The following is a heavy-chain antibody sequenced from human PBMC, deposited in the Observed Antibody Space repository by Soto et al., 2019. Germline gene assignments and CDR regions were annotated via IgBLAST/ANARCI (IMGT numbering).Heavy chain of an antibody. Sequence: GASVKVSCKASGYTFSNYGMTWVRQAPGQGLEWMGWISVYRGDTNYAQKFQGRVTMTTDTSTRTVYMELRSLTSDDTAVYYCARPFYDSSGYQGIDYWGQGTLVTVS. J-gene: IGHJ4*02. V-gene: IGHV1-18*01. D-gene: IGHD3-22*01. CDR2: ISVYRGDT. CDR3: ARPFYDSSGYQGIDY. CDR1: GYTFSNYG.